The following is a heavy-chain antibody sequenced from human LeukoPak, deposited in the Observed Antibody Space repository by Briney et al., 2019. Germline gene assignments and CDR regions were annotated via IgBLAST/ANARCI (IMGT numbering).Heavy chain of an antibody. V-gene: IGHV4-34*01. CDR3: ARGVAAAGMVD. J-gene: IGHJ4*02. CDR2: INHSGST. Sequence: SETLSLTCAVYGGSFSGYYWSWIRQPPGKGLEWIGEINHSGSTNYNPSLKSRVTISVDTSKNQFSLKLSSVTAADTAVYYCARGVAAAGMVDWGQGTLVTVSS. CDR1: GGSFSGYY. D-gene: IGHD6-13*01.